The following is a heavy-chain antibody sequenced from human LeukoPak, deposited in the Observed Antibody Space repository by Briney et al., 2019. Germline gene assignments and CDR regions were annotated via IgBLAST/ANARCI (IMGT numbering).Heavy chain of an antibody. Sequence: SVKVSCKASGGTFSSYTISWVRQAPGRGLEWMGRIIPILGIANYAQKFQGRVTITADKSTSTAYMELSSLRSEDTAVYYCARGPHCSSTSCYRNWFDPWGQGTLVTVSS. D-gene: IGHD2-2*01. V-gene: IGHV1-69*02. CDR2: IIPILGIA. CDR1: GGTFSSYT. J-gene: IGHJ5*02. CDR3: ARGPHCSSTSCYRNWFDP.